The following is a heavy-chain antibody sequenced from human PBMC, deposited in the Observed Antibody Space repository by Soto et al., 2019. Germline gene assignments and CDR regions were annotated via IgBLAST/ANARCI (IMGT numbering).Heavy chain of an antibody. Sequence: GGTLSLSCAASGFSFSSDGKHWVRLAQGKGLEWVAVISYDRSNKYYADSVKGRFTISRDNSKNTLYLQMNSLRAEDTAVYYCAKDLWAYYDFWGSFGCLDYWGQGTLVTVSS. J-gene: IGHJ4*01. D-gene: IGHD3-3*01. V-gene: IGHV3-30*18. CDR2: ISYDRSNK. CDR1: GFSFSSDG. CDR3: AKDLWAYYDFWGSFGCLDY.